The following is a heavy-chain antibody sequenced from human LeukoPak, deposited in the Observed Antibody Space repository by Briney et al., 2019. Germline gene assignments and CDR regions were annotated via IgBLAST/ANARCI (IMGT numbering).Heavy chain of an antibody. Sequence: GGSLRLSCAASGFNFNDAWMTWVRQAPGKGPEWVGRIKSKASGGTTDYAAPVKGRFTISRDDSKNMVYLQMSSLKTEDTAVYYCSWIIKVEGLMSHWGQGALVTVS. V-gene: IGHV3-15*01. J-gene: IGHJ4*02. CDR1: GFNFNDAW. D-gene: IGHD3-16*01. CDR3: SWIIKVEGLMSH. CDR2: IKSKASGGTT.